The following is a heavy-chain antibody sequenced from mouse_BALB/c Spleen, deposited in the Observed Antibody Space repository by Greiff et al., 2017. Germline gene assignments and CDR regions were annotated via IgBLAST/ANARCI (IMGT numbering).Heavy chain of an antibody. D-gene: IGHD3-3*01. J-gene: IGHJ4*01. CDR3: ARRRGAYYAMDD. CDR2: INSNGGST. Sequence: EVKLVESGGGLVKLGGSLKLSCAASGFTFSSYYMSWVRQTPEKRLELVAAINSNGGSTYYPDTVKGRFTISRDNAKNTLYLQMSSLKSEDTALYDCARRRGAYYAMDDWGQGTSVTVSS. CDR1: GFTFSSYY. V-gene: IGHV5-6-2*01.